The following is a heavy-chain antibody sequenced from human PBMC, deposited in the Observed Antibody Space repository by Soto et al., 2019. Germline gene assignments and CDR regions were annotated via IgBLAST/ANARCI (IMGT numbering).Heavy chain of an antibody. J-gene: IGHJ3*02. CDR1: GGSISRSSYY. Sequence: QLQLQESGPGLVKPSETLSLTCTVSGGSISRSSYYWGWIRQPPGKGPEWIGSFYYSGSTYYTPSLKSRVTISVDTSKNQSSRKLSSVTAADTAVYYSARHLRGGANAFDIWGQGTMVTVSS. CDR3: ARHLRGGANAFDI. V-gene: IGHV4-39*01. D-gene: IGHD2-15*01. CDR2: FYYSGST.